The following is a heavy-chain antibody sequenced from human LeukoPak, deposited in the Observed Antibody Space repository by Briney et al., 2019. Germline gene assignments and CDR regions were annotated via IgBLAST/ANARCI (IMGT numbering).Heavy chain of an antibody. Sequence: GGSLRLSCAASGFTFSDYYMSWIRQAPGKGLEWVSYISSSSSYTNYADSVKGRFTISRDNAKNSLYLQMNSLRAEDTAVYYCARDRAKGPGWFEPWGQGTLVTVSS. CDR1: GFTFSDYY. J-gene: IGHJ5*02. CDR2: ISSSSSYT. CDR3: ARDRAKGPGWFEP. V-gene: IGHV3-11*06.